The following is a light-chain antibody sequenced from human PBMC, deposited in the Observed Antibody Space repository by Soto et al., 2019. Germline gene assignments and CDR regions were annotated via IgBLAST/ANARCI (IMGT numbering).Light chain of an antibody. CDR1: QTVSSS. CDR2: EAS. V-gene: IGKV3-11*01. J-gene: IGKJ2*01. CDR3: QQSYSTPYT. Sequence: EIVLTQSPATLSLSPGERATLSCRASQTVSSSLAWYQQKPGQAPRLLIYEASNRATGIPARFSGSGSGADFTLTISSLEPEDFATYYCQQSYSTPYTFGQGTKVEI.